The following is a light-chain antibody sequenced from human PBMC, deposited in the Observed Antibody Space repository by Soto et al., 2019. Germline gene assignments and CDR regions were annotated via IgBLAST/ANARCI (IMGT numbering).Light chain of an antibody. CDR3: QQYSNWPSWT. V-gene: IGKV3-11*01. Sequence: VLTQSPATLSLSPGERATLSCRASESVRDELGWYQQKPGQAPRLLIFDSSNRATGIPARFSGSGYGTEFTLTISSLQSEDFAVYYCQQYSNWPSWTFGQGTKVDIK. J-gene: IGKJ1*01. CDR1: ESVRDE. CDR2: DSS.